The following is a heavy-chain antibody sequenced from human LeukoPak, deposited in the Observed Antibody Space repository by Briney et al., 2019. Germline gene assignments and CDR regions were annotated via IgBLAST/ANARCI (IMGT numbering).Heavy chain of an antibody. CDR1: GGTFSSYA. CDR2: ISAYNGNT. CDR3: AREAITFGGVIVSDP. D-gene: IGHD3-16*02. V-gene: IGHV1-18*01. J-gene: IGHJ5*02. Sequence: GASVKVSCKTSGGTFSSYAISWVRQAPGQGLEWMGWISAYNGNTNYAQKLQGRVTMTTDTSTSTAYMELRSLRSDDTAVYYCAREAITFGGVIVSDPWGQGTLVTVSS.